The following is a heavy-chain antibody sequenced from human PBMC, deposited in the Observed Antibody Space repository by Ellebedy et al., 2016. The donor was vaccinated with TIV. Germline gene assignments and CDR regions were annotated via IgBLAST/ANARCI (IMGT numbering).Heavy chain of an antibody. D-gene: IGHD6-6*01. CDR1: GYTFTSYY. CDR2: INPSDGDT. J-gene: IGHJ4*02. CDR3: ARTPRIAARYPYEY. V-gene: IGHV1-46*01. Sequence: ASVKVSCXASGYTFTSYYLHWVRQAPGQRLEWMGIINPSDGDTRYAQKFQGRVTMARDTSTSRVYMELSSLRTDDAAVHYCARTPRIAARYPYEYWGQGTLVTVSS.